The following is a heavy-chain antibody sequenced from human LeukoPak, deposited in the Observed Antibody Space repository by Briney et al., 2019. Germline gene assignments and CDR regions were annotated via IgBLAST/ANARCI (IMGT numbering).Heavy chain of an antibody. V-gene: IGHV1-18*01. J-gene: IGHJ5*02. CDR1: GYTFTSYG. D-gene: IGHD3-10*01. Sequence: ASVKVSCKASGYTFTSYGISWVRQAPGQGLEWMGWISAYNGNTNYAQKLQGRVTMTTDTSTSTAYMELRSLRSDDTAVYYCARAYYGSGSYDRGDWFDPWGQGTLVTVSP. CDR2: ISAYNGNT. CDR3: ARAYYGSGSYDRGDWFDP.